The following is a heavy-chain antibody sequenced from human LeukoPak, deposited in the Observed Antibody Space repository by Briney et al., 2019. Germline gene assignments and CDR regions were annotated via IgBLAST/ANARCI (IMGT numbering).Heavy chain of an antibody. D-gene: IGHD3-22*01. Sequence: SETLSLTCVVYGGSFSGYYWSWIRQPPGKGLEWSREINHSGSTNYNPSLKSRVTISVDTSKNQFSLKLSSVTAADTAVYYCARFRMNYYDSSGYYYDAFDIWSQGTMVTVSS. V-gene: IGHV4-34*01. CDR1: GGSFSGYY. CDR2: INHSGST. J-gene: IGHJ3*02. CDR3: ARFRMNYYDSSGYYYDAFDI.